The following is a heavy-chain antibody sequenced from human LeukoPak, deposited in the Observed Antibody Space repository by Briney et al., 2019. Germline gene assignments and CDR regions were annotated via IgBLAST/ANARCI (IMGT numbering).Heavy chain of an antibody. J-gene: IGHJ5*02. Sequence: PSETLSLTCTVSRGSISSRSHYWGWIRQPPGKGLEWIANIYYSGSTYYNPPLKSRVTISVDTSKNQFSLKLKSVTAADTAVYYCARDYCSGSSCYPDNGFDPWGQGTLVTVSS. CDR3: ARDYCSGSSCYPDNGFDP. CDR2: IYYSGST. CDR1: RGSISSRSHY. V-gene: IGHV4-39*07. D-gene: IGHD2-15*01.